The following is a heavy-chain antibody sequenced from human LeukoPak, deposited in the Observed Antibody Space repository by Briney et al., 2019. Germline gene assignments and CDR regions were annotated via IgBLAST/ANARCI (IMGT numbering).Heavy chain of an antibody. J-gene: IGHJ1*01. V-gene: IGHV4-59*08. CDR2: IYYSGST. Sequence: PSETLSLTCTVSGGSISSYYWSWIRHPPGKGLEGVGHIYYSGSTNYNPSLESRVTVSLDASKNQFPLKLTSVAAADTAVYYCAGLPRGTRPPDYFQHWGQGTLVTVSS. CDR1: GGSISSYY. D-gene: IGHD1-1*01. CDR3: AGLPRGTRPPDYFQH.